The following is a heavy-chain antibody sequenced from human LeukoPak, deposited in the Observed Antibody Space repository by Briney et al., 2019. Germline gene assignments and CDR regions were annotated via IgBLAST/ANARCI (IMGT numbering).Heavy chain of an antibody. CDR2: ISWNSGSI. CDR1: GFTFDDYA. CDR3: AKSAAAGYYFDY. D-gene: IGHD6-13*01. V-gene: IGHV3-9*03. J-gene: IGHJ4*02. Sequence: PGRSLRLSCAASGFTFDDYAMHWVRQAPGKGLEWVSGISWNSGSIGYADSVKGRFTISRDNAKNSQYLQMNSLRAEDMALYYCAKSAAAGYYFDYWGQGTLVTVSS.